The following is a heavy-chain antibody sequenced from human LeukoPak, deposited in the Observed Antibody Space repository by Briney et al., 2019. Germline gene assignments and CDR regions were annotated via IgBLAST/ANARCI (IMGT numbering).Heavy chain of an antibody. CDR2: ISAYNGNT. CDR3: ARTYYYDSSGYYFPDFDY. V-gene: IGHV1-18*01. D-gene: IGHD3-22*01. J-gene: IGHJ4*02. Sequence: ASVKVSCKASGYTFTSYGISWVRQAPGQGLEWMGWISAYNGNTNYAQKLQGRVTMTTDTFTSTAYMELRSLRSDDTAVYYCARTYYYDSSGYYFPDFDYWGQGTLVTVSS. CDR1: GYTFTSYG.